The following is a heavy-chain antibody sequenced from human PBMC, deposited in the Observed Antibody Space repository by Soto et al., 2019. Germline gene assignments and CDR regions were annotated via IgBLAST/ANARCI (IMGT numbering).Heavy chain of an antibody. CDR3: ARGYYYDRSGYYPDY. Sequence: PGGSLRLSCAASGFTFSSYWMTWVRQAPGKGLEWVANIKQDGSEKYYVDSVMGRFTVSRDNAKTSLYLQMNSLRAEDTAIYFCARGYYYDRSGYYPDYWGQGTLATVSS. V-gene: IGHV3-7*05. CDR1: GFTFSSYW. J-gene: IGHJ4*02. CDR2: IKQDGSEK. D-gene: IGHD3-22*01.